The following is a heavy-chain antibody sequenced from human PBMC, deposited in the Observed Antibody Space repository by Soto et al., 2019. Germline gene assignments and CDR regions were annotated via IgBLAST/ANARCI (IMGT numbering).Heavy chain of an antibody. J-gene: IGHJ6*04. V-gene: IGHV3-23*01. CDR2: IGDSGAST. CDR3: AKGVELDV. CDR1: GFSFSSFA. D-gene: IGHD1-26*01. Sequence: EVLLLESGGGLVQPGGSLRLSCEASGFSFSSFAMNWVRQAPGKGREWVSAIGDSGASTYYADSVKGRFTISRDNSRNTLYLQLNSLRAEDTAVYYCAKGVELDVWGNGTTVTVSS.